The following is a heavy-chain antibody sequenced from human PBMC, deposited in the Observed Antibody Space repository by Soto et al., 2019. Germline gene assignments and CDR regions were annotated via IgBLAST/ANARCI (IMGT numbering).Heavy chain of an antibody. V-gene: IGHV4-31*03. J-gene: IGHJ5*02. CDR2: IYYSGST. D-gene: IGHD6-13*01. Sequence: PSETLSLTCTVSGGSISSGGYYWSWIRQHPGKGLEWIGYIYYSGSTYYNPSLKSRVTISVDTSKNQFSLKLSSVTAADTAVYYCARGWQQLASWFDPCGQGILVTVSS. CDR1: GGSISSGGYY. CDR3: ARGWQQLASWFDP.